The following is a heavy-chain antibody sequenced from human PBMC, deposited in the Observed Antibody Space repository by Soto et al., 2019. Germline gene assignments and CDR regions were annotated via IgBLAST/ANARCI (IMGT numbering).Heavy chain of an antibody. CDR2: IYHSGST. Sequence: SETLSLTCAVSGGSISSGGYSWSWIRQPPGKGLEWIGYIYHSGSTYYNPSLKSRVTISVDRSKNQFSLRLSSVTAADTAVYYCARGGGVYYFDYWGQGTLVTVSS. D-gene: IGHD2-8*02. V-gene: IGHV4-30-2*01. CDR1: GGSISSGGYS. J-gene: IGHJ4*02. CDR3: ARGGGVYYFDY.